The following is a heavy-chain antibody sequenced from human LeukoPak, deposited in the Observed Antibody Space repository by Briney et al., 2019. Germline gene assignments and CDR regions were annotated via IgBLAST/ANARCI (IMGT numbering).Heavy chain of an antibody. CDR2: MNPNSGST. CDR1: GYTFTNYD. CDR3: ARGWLAETTVVTPYNY. Sequence: ASVKVSCKASGYTFTNYDFNWMRQATGQGLEWMGWMNPNSGSTGYAQKFQGRVTMTRDTSISTAYMELSSLTSEDTAVYYCARGWLAETTVVTPYNYWGQGTLVTVSS. D-gene: IGHD4-23*01. V-gene: IGHV1-8*01. J-gene: IGHJ4*02.